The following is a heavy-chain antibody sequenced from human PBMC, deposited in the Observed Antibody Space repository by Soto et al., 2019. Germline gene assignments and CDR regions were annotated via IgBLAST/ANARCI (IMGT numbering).Heavy chain of an antibody. V-gene: IGHV3-23*01. CDR2: ISAGSGNT. D-gene: IGHD6-13*01. CDR1: GFSFSTHA. CDR3: ARQKINSSTWYGSLDS. J-gene: IGHJ4*02. Sequence: GVSLRLSCVASGFSFSTHAMTWVRQAPGKGLEWVSVISAGSGNTYHAESVKGRFTVSRDNSKNTLWLQMDSLRVEDTGLYYCARQKINSSTWYGSLDSWGQGTLVTVSS.